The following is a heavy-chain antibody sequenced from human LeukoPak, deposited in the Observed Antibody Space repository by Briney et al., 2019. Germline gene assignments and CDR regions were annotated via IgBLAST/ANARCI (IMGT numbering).Heavy chain of an antibody. J-gene: IGHJ4*02. Sequence: GRSLRLSCTASGFTFGDDGWSWFRQAPGKGLEWICFIRKKAYGETTDYAAPVRGRFTISRDDAKSIAYLQMNSLKTEDTALYYCSRGLHDYGDSNYYFDQWGRGTLVTVSS. V-gene: IGHV3-49*03. CDR1: GFTFGDDG. CDR2: IRKKAYGETT. CDR3: SRGLHDYGDSNYYFDQ. D-gene: IGHD4-17*01.